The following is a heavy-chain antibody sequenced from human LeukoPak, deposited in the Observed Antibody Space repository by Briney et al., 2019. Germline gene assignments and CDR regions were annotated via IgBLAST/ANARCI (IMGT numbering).Heavy chain of an antibody. CDR3: ARDNPSFNWFDP. CDR1: GFTVSSNY. Sequence: GGSLRLSCAASGFTVSSNYMSWVRQAPGKGLEWVSVIYSGGSTYYADSVKGRFTISRDNSKNTLYLQMNSLRAEDTAVYYCARDNPSFNWFDPWGQGTLVTVSS. CDR2: IYSGGST. V-gene: IGHV3-66*01. J-gene: IGHJ5*02.